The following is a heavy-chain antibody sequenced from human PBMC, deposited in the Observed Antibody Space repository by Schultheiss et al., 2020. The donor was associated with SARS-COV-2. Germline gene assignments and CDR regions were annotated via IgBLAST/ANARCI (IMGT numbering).Heavy chain of an antibody. Sequence: GGSLRLSCAASGFTFSSYAMSWVRQAPGKGLEWVSFISSSSSYIYYADSMKGRFTISGDNSKNTLYLQMNSLKTEDTAVYYCTTVTAYGEDWFDPWGQGTLVTVSS. CDR3: TTVTAYGEDWFDP. J-gene: IGHJ5*02. D-gene: IGHD4-17*01. V-gene: IGHV3-21*03. CDR1: GFTFSSYA. CDR2: ISSSSSYI.